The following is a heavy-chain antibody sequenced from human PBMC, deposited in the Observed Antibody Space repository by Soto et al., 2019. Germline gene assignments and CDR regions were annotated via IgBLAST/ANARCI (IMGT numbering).Heavy chain of an antibody. CDR1: GGSISSSSYY. V-gene: IGHV4-39*01. J-gene: IGHJ4*02. CDR2: IYYSGST. D-gene: IGHD3-10*01. CDR3: ARLLYGSGSYWFDY. Sequence: ASETLSLTCTVSGGSISSSSYYWGWIRQPPGKGLEWIGSIYYSGSTYYNPSLKSRVTISVDTSKNQFSLKLSSVTAADTAVYYCARLLYGSGSYWFDYWGQGTLVTVSS.